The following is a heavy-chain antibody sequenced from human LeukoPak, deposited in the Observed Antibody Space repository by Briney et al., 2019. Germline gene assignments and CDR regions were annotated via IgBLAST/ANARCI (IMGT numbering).Heavy chain of an antibody. V-gene: IGHV1-2*02. D-gene: IGHD2-2*01. Sequence: ASVKLSCKASRYTFIVYYMLWVRHAPAKGRECVGWNNPNSGGTNYTQKFQGRVTMTRDTSISTVYMELSRLRSDDTAVYYCARDSCSSTSCLSTDDYWGQGTLVTVSS. CDR1: RYTFIVYY. CDR3: ARDSCSSTSCLSTDDY. CDR2: NNPNSGGT. J-gene: IGHJ4*02.